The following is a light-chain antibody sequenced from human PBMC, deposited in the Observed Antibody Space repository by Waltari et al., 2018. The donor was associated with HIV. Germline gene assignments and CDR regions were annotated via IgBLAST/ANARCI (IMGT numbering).Light chain of an antibody. J-gene: IGLJ2*01. CDR2: EVT. Sequence: QSALTQPASVSGSPGQSITISCTGSDVGNYNLVSWYQQDPGKAPRLMIFEVTKRPSGVSDRFSGSKSGNTASLTISGLQAEDEADYYCASYGGTSNFVFGGGTRETVL. CDR3: ASYGGTSNFV. V-gene: IGLV2-23*02. CDR1: DVGNYNL.